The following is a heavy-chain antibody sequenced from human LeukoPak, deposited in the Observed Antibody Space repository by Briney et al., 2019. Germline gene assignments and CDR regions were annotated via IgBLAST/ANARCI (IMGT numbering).Heavy chain of an antibody. CDR1: GGSISSGDYY. CDR2: IYYSGST. J-gene: IGHJ4*02. D-gene: IGHD3-9*01. V-gene: IGHV4-30-4*01. Sequence: SQTLSLTCTVSGGSISSGDYYWSWIRQPPGKGLEWIGYIYYSGSTYYNPSLKSRVTISVDTSKNQFSLRLSSVTAADTAVYYCARHKLGDEYFDYFVFDNWGQGTLVTVSS. CDR3: ARHKLGDEYFDYFVFDN.